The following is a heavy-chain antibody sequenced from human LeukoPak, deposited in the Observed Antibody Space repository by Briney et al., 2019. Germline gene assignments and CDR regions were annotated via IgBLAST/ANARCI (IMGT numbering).Heavy chain of an antibody. CDR3: ARSRSGSVAGTSDY. J-gene: IGHJ4*02. CDR2: IIDTGRST. Sequence: GGSLRLSCAASGFIFSHFAMTWVRQAPGKGLEWVSGIIDTGRSTFYADSVKGRFTISRDGSTNTLFLQMLSLRAGDTALYYCARSRSGSVAGTSDYWGQGTLVIVSS. D-gene: IGHD6-19*01. CDR1: GFIFSHFA. V-gene: IGHV3-23*01.